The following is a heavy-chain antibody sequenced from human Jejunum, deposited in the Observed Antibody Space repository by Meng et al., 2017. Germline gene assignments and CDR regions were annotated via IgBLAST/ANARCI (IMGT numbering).Heavy chain of an antibody. V-gene: IGHV5-51*01. Sequence: GESLKISCKGSGYSFTNYWIGWVRQMPGKGLEWMGVLFPCNSDTSYSPSFQGQVTISADKSITTAYLQWSSLKVSDTAMYYCARHPRNYHDGSGYYGDDTFDIWGQGTMVTVSS. CDR3: ARHPRNYHDGSGYYGDDTFDI. J-gene: IGHJ3*02. CDR1: GYSFTNYW. CDR2: LFPCNSDT. D-gene: IGHD3-22*01.